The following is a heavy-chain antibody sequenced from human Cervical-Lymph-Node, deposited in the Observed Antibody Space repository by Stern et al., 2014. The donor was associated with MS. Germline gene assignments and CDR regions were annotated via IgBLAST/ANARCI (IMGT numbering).Heavy chain of an antibody. V-gene: IGHV4-59*08. J-gene: IGHJ4*02. CDR1: GGSISTYY. CDR3: ARRYYSAVPRFDY. Sequence: QVQLQESGPGLVKPSETLSLTCTVSGGSISTYYWSWIRQPPGKGLEWIGYIHNSGITKNNPSLKSRVTISVDTSKNQFSLRLNSVTAADTAVYYCARRYYSAVPRFDYWGQGSLVTVSS. CDR2: IHNSGIT. D-gene: IGHD4/OR15-4a*01.